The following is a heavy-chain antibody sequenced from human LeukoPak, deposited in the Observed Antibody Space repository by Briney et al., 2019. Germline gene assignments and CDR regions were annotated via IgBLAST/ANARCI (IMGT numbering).Heavy chain of an antibody. CDR3: ATLTDITMIVVEYYFDY. J-gene: IGHJ4*02. CDR2: FDPEDGET. Sequence: ASVKVSCKVSGYTLTELSMHWVRQAPGKGLEWMGGFDPEDGETIYAQKFQGRVTMTEDTSTDTAYMELSSLRSEDTAVYYCATLTDITMIVVEYYFDYWGQGTLVTVSS. D-gene: IGHD3-22*01. V-gene: IGHV1-24*01. CDR1: GYTLTELS.